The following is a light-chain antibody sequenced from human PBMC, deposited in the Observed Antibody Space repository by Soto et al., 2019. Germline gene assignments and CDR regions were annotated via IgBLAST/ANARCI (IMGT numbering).Light chain of an antibody. CDR3: QQYGTSEII. Sequence: EFVLTQSPGTLSLSPGERATLSCRASQSLTNSFIAWYQQMPGQAPRLLIYYTSSRASGIPYRFSGSGSGTDFTLTISRLETEDFAVFYCQQYGTSEIIFGQGARLEIK. J-gene: IGKJ5*01. V-gene: IGKV3-20*01. CDR1: QSLTNSF. CDR2: YTS.